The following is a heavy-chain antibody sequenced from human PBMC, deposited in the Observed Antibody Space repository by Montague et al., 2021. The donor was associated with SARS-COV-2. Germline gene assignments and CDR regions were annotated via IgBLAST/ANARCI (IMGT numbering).Heavy chain of an antibody. V-gene: IGHV3-30*04. CDR1: RLPFNGYA. J-gene: IGHJ4*01. CDR3: AREGYRSGSFYIDY. D-gene: IGHD1-26*01. CDR2: ISHDESNH. Sequence: SLRLSCAASRLPFNGYAMHLVRQAPGEGLEWLTFISHDESNHRYADSVKGRFTISRDNSKNTLYLQMDSLRPEDTAVYYCAREGYRSGSFYIDYWGQGTLVTVSS.